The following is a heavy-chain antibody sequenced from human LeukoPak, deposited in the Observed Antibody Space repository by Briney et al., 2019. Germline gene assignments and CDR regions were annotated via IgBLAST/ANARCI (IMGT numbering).Heavy chain of an antibody. V-gene: IGHV3-74*01. CDR1: GFTFNNFA. Sequence: GGSLRLSCAASGFTFNNFAMSWVRQAPGKGLVWVSRISHDGSSRTYADSVKGRFTISRDNAENTLYLQMNSLRVEDTAVYFCARDRDYIFFDYWGQGALVTVSS. D-gene: IGHD4-4*01. J-gene: IGHJ4*02. CDR2: ISHDGSSR. CDR3: ARDRDYIFFDY.